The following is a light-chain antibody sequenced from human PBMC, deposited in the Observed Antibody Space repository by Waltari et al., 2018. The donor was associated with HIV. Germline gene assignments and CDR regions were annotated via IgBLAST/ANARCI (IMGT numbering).Light chain of an antibody. J-gene: IGKJ2*01. CDR2: CAS. Sequence: EIVMTQSPATLSVSPGERATLSCRASPSVSSNLAWYQQKPGQAPRLLIYCASTRATGIPARFSGSGSGTEFTLTISSLQSEDFAVYYCQQYNNWPRTFGQGTKLEIK. CDR1: PSVSSN. V-gene: IGKV3-15*01. CDR3: QQYNNWPRT.